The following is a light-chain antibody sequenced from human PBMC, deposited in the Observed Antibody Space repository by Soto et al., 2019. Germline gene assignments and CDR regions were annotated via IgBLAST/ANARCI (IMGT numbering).Light chain of an antibody. CDR1: QSVNAN. J-gene: IGKJ1*01. CDR2: GAS. V-gene: IGKV3-15*01. CDR3: QQYNTWLLT. Sequence: EVVMTQSPATLSVSPGERATLSCRASQSVNANLAWYQQMPGQAPRLLIHGASNRATGIPARFSGSGFGTEFILTLSSLQSEDFAVYYCQQYNTWLLTFGQGTKVEI.